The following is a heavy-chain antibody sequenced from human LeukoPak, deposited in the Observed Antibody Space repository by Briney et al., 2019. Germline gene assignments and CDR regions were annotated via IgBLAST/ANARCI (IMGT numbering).Heavy chain of an antibody. Sequence: ASVKVSCKASGYTFTGYYMHWVRQAPGQGLEWMGWINPTSGGTNYAQKFQGRVTMTRDTSISTAYMELSRLRPDDTAVYYCARGGGLGFPRSWSQGDYWGQGTLVTVSS. D-gene: IGHD6-13*01. CDR3: ARGGGLGFPRSWSQGDY. V-gene: IGHV1-2*02. J-gene: IGHJ4*02. CDR2: INPTSGGT. CDR1: GYTFTGYY.